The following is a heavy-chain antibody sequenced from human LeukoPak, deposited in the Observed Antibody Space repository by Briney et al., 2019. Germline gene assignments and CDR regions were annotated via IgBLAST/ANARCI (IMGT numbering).Heavy chain of an antibody. CDR3: ARDKIVGATNFDY. CDR1: GFTFSSYW. CDR2: IKQDGSEK. Sequence: GGSLRLSCTASGFTFSSYWMSWVRQAPGKGLEWVANIKQDGSEKYYVDSVKGRFTISRDNAENSLYLQMNSLRAEDTAVYYCARDKIVGATNFDYWGQGTLVTVSS. J-gene: IGHJ4*02. D-gene: IGHD1-26*01. V-gene: IGHV3-7*01.